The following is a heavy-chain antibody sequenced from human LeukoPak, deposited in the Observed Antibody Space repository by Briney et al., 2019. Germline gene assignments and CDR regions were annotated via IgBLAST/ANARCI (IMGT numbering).Heavy chain of an antibody. D-gene: IGHD3-22*01. CDR1: GYTFTGYY. CDR2: INPNSGGT. J-gene: IGHJ1*01. Sequence: ASVKVSCKASGYTFTGYYMHWVRQAPGQGLEWMGWINPNSGGTNYAQKFQGRVTMTRDTSISTAYMELSRLRSEDTAVYYCARGEYYDSSGYYSDLSAEYFQHWGQGTLVTVSS. CDR3: ARGEYYDSSGYYSDLSAEYFQH. V-gene: IGHV1-2*02.